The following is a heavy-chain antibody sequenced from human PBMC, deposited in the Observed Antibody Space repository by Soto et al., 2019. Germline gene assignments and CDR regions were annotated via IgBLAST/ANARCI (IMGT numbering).Heavy chain of an antibody. Sequence: GGSLRLSCAASGFTFSSYAMHWVRQAPGKGLEWVAVISYDGSNKYYVDSVKGRFTISRDNSKNTLYLQMNSLRAEDTAVYYSARDSYSVMDVWGQGTTVPVSS. CDR3: ARDSYSVMDV. V-gene: IGHV3-30-3*01. CDR1: GFTFSSYA. CDR2: ISYDGSNK. J-gene: IGHJ6*02.